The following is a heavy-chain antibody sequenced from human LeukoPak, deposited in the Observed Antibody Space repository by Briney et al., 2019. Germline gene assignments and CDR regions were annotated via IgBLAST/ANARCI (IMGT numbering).Heavy chain of an antibody. CDR3: ARGGYSYGYDDDFEY. J-gene: IGHJ4*02. D-gene: IGHD5-18*01. Sequence: SETLSLTCTVSGGSISSHYWSWIRQSPGKGLEWIGYIYNSGSTNYNPSFKSRVTISVDTSKNQFSLKLTSVTAADTAVYYCARGGYSYGYDDDFEYWGQGILVTVSS. V-gene: IGHV4-59*11. CDR1: GGSISSHY. CDR2: IYNSGST.